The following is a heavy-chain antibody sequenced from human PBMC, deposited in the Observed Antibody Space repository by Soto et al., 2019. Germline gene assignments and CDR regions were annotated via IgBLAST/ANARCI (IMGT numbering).Heavy chain of an antibody. D-gene: IGHD3-22*01. Sequence: QVQLVQSGAEVKKPGSSVKVSCKASGGTFSSYAISWVRQAPGQGLEWMGGIIPIFGTANYAQKFQGRVTISEDESTSTACVELSSLRSEDTAVYYCARSTRTYDSSASYGMDVWGQGTTVTVSS. V-gene: IGHV1-69*01. CDR1: GGTFSSYA. J-gene: IGHJ6*02. CDR2: IIPIFGTA. CDR3: ARSTRTYDSSASYGMDV.